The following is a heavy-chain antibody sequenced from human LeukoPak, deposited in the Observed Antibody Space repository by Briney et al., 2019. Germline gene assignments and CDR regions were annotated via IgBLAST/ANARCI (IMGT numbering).Heavy chain of an antibody. CDR3: ARQTGSGLFTLP. CDR1: GYTFTGYY. V-gene: IGHV1-2*02. D-gene: IGHD3/OR15-3a*01. CDR2: INPNSGGT. J-gene: IGHJ4*02. Sequence: ASVKVSCKASGYTFTGYYMHWVRQAPGQGLEWMGWINPNSGGTNYAQKFQGRVTISIDTSNNQISLRLISVTATDTAMYYCARQTGSGLFTLPGGQGTLVTVSS.